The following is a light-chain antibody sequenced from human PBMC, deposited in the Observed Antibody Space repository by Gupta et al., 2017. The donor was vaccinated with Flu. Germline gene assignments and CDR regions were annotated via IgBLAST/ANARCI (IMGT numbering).Light chain of an antibody. V-gene: IGKV3-20*01. CDR2: DAS. Sequence: LLSPREGAAPSSRATQSAVSRYLAWYQKKPGQAPRLVIYDASRRATGIPDRFSGSGSGTDFTLTISSLEPEDFAVYFCQKFGTSRGYTFGPGTKMEI. CDR3: QKFGTSRGYT. CDR1: QSAVSRY. J-gene: IGKJ2*01.